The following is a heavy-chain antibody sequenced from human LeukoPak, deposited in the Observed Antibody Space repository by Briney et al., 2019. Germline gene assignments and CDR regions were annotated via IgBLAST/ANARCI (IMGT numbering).Heavy chain of an antibody. CDR1: GGSISRGGYY. CDR2: IYYSGST. D-gene: IGHD3-9*01. V-gene: IGHV4-31*02. Sequence: PSQTLSLTCTVSGGSISRGGYYWSWIRQHPGKGLECIGYIYYSGSTYYNPSLKSRITISLDTSKNQFSLKLSSVTAADTAVYYCARVTLAGYYAVGYNWFDPWGQGTLVTVSS. J-gene: IGHJ5*02. CDR3: ARVTLAGYYAVGYNWFDP.